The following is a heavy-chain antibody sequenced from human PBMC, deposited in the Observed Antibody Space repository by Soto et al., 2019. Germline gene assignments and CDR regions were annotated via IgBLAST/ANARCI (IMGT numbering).Heavy chain of an antibody. Sequence: QVHLVQSGAEVKKPGASVKVSCKASGYTFTSYGITWVRQAPGQGLEWRGWISAHNGNTDYAQKPQGRVIVTRDTFTHTYYIARRSIISDDSALNYCVKGRYGDYCGKGALVTVSS. V-gene: IGHV1-18*01. D-gene: IGHD1-26*01. J-gene: IGHJ4*02. CDR3: VKGRYGDY. CDR2: ISAHNGNT. CDR1: GYTFTSYG.